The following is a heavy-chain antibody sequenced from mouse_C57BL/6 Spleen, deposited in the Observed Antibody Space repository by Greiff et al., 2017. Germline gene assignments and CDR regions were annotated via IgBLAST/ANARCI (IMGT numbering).Heavy chain of an antibody. CDR1: GYTFTDYE. Sequence: QVQLKESGAELVRPGASVTLSCKASGYTFTDYEMHWVKQTPVHGLEWIGAIDPETGGTAYNQKFKGKAILTADKSSSTAYMELRSLTSEDSAVYYCTRSDGNTWFAYWGQGTLVTVSA. CDR2: IDPETGGT. D-gene: IGHD2-1*01. J-gene: IGHJ3*01. V-gene: IGHV1-15*01. CDR3: TRSDGNTWFAY.